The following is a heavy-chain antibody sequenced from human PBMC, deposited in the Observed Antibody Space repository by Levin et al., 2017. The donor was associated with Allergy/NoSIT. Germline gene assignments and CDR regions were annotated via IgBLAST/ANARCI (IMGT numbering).Heavy chain of an antibody. J-gene: IGHJ3*02. Sequence: PSETLSLTCIVSGGSISSGGYYWSWIRQHPGKGLEWIGYIYYSGRTYYNSSLKSRVTISVDTSKSQFSLKLSSVTAADTAMYYCARMIYSDSAFDIWGQGTMVTVSS. CDR1: GGSISSGGYY. V-gene: IGHV4-31*03. CDR3: ARMIYSDSAFDI. D-gene: IGHD4-11*01. CDR2: IYYSGRT.